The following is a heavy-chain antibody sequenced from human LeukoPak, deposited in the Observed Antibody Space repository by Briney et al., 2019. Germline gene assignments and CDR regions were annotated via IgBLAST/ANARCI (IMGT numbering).Heavy chain of an antibody. CDR1: GFTFSSHW. D-gene: IGHD5-24*01. CDR2: ISGSGGST. V-gene: IGHV3-23*01. CDR3: AKEGEEVATISPFDY. J-gene: IGHJ4*02. Sequence: GGSLRLSCAASGFTFSSHWMSWVRQAPGKGLEWVSAISGSGGSTYYADSVKGRFTISRDNSKNTLYLQMNSLRAEDTAVYYCAKEGEEVATISPFDYWGQGTLVTVSS.